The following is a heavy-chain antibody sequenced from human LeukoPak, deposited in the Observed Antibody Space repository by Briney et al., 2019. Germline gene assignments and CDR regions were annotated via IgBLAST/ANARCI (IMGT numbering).Heavy chain of an antibody. V-gene: IGHV1-69*13. CDR3: ARDGEEMAADY. CDR2: IIPTFGTA. J-gene: IGHJ4*02. D-gene: IGHD5-24*01. Sequence: SVKDSCKASGGTFSSYAISWVRQAPGQGLEWMGGIIPTFGTANYAQKFQGRVTITADESTSTAYMELSSLRSEDTAVYYCARDGEEMAADYWGQGTLVTVSS. CDR1: GGTFSSYA.